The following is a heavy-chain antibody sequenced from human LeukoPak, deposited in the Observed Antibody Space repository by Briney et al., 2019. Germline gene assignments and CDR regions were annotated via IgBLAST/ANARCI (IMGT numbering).Heavy chain of an antibody. D-gene: IGHD3-3*01. Sequence: GGSLRLSCAASGFTFSTYDMHWVRQGTGKVLEWVSAIGPAGYTYYPDSAKGRFTISRENAKNSLYLQMNSLRAGDTAVYYCVRVAKSVFRDFFDVWGRGTTITFSS. CDR1: GFTFSTYD. CDR2: IGPAGYT. J-gene: IGHJ3*01. V-gene: IGHV3-13*01. CDR3: VRVAKSVFRDFFDV.